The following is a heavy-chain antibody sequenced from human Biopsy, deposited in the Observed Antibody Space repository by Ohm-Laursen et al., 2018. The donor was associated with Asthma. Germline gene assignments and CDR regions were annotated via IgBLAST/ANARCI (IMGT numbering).Heavy chain of an antibody. Sequence: SLRLSCSASGFTFSSYSMNWVRQAPGKGLEWVSSISSSSSYIYYADSVKGRFTISRDNAKNSLYLQMNSLRAEDTAVHYCAREGGADYYYGMDVWGQGTTVTVSS. V-gene: IGHV3-21*01. D-gene: IGHD3-16*01. CDR1: GFTFSSYS. CDR3: AREGGADYYYGMDV. CDR2: ISSSSSYI. J-gene: IGHJ6*02.